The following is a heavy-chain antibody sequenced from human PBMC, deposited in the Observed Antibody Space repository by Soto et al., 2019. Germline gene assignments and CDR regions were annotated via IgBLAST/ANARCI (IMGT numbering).Heavy chain of an antibody. J-gene: IGHJ5*02. D-gene: IGHD1-26*01. Sequence: PSDTLSLTCTVSGDSINSVDNYWSWIRQPPGKGLEWMGYIYHSGSTHYNPSLNSRLTISIDTSTNRFSLNLTSVTAADTAVYFWARLRWETENNWFDPWGQGALVTVS. CDR1: GDSINSVDNY. V-gene: IGHV4-30-4*02. CDR2: IYHSGST. CDR3: ARLRWETENNWFDP.